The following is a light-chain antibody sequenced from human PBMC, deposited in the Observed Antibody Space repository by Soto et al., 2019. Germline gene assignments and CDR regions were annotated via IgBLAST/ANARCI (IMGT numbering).Light chain of an antibody. J-gene: IGKJ1*01. CDR1: QDISNY. Sequence: DIQMTKSQSSLSASVGDRVTITCQASQDISNYLNWYQQKLGKAPKLLIYDASTLQSGVPSRFSGSGSGTDFTLTISSLQSEDFALYYCQQYNDWPPWTFGQGTKVDI. CDR3: QQYNDWPPWT. CDR2: DAS. V-gene: IGKV1-33*01.